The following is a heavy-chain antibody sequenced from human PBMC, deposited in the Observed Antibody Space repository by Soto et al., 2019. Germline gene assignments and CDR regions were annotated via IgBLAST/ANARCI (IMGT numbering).Heavy chain of an antibody. CDR3: AIDHLILPAHDFFYGSDV. J-gene: IGHJ6*02. CDR2: IPQDGVDG. CDR1: GFTFSMYS. D-gene: IGHD2-21*02. V-gene: IGHV3-7*03. Sequence: DVKLVESGGGLVQPGDSLRLSCEVSGFTFSMYSMSWVRQSPGKGLEWVAKIPQDGVDGHYADSVKGRFIISRDNGKNSLHLQLNNLRAEDTAVYYCAIDHLILPAHDFFYGSDVWGRGATVTVSS.